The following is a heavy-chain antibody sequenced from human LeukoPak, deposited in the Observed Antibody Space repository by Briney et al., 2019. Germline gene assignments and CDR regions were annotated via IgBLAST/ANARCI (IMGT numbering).Heavy chain of an antibody. CDR3: AREPGYSIGWGIDY. J-gene: IGHJ4*02. V-gene: IGHV3-23*01. CDR2: ISGSGGSGGST. Sequence: GGSLRLSCAASGFXFSSYAISWVRQAPGKGLEWVSTISGSGGSGGSTYYADSVKGRFTISRDNFKNTLYLQMRSLRAEDTAVYYCAREPGYSIGWGIDYWGQGTLVTVSS. CDR1: GFXFSSYA. D-gene: IGHD6-19*01.